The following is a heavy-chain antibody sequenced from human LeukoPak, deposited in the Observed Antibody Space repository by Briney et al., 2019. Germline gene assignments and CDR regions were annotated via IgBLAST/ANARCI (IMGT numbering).Heavy chain of an antibody. J-gene: IGHJ4*02. D-gene: IGHD3-10*01. Sequence: SETLSLTCTVSGGSISSSAYHWGWIRQPPGKGLEWIGSIHIGGSTYYNPSLKSRVTISVDTSKNQFSLKLSSVTAADTAVYYCARAGRSDYWGQGTLVTVSS. CDR2: IHIGGST. CDR3: ARAGRSDY. CDR1: GGSISSSAYH. V-gene: IGHV4-39*07.